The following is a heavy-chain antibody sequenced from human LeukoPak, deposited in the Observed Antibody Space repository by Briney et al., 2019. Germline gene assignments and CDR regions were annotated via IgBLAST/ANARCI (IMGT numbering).Heavy chain of an antibody. V-gene: IGHV3-23*01. CDR2: ITGSGAST. D-gene: IGHD3-9*01. CDR1: GFTFSSYA. CDR3: ARPHYDILTGYMYYFDY. Sequence: GASLRLSCAASGFTFSSYAMTWVRQAPGKGLEWVSDITGSGASTYCADSVKGRFTISRDNSNNSLYLQMNSLRADDTAVYYCARPHYDILTGYMYYFDYWGQGTLVTVSS. J-gene: IGHJ4*02.